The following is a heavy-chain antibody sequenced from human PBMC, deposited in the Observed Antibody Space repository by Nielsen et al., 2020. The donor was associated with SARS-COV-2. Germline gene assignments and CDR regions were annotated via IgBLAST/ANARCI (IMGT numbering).Heavy chain of an antibody. CDR1: GGSISSGGYY. Sequence: TLSLTCTVSGGSISSGGYYWSWIRHHPGKGLEWIGYIYFSGRTCYNPSLKSRVTISVDTSKNQFSLSLRSVTAADTAVYYCARESSGYDHYNYDMDVWGQGTTVTVYS. D-gene: IGHD5-12*01. CDR3: ARESSGYDHYNYDMDV. CDR2: IYFSGRT. V-gene: IGHV4-31*03. J-gene: IGHJ6*02.